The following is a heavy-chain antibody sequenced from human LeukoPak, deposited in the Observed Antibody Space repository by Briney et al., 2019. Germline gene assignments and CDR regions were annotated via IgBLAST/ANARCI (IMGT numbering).Heavy chain of an antibody. Sequence: ESGGSLRLSCAASEFTFSSYWMHWVRQAPGKGLVWVSRINSDGSSTSYANSVKGRFTISRDNAENMLYLQMNSLRVEDTAVYYCARGNYYELWGQGTLVTVSS. D-gene: IGHD4-11*01. CDR1: EFTFSSYW. CDR3: ARGNYYEL. V-gene: IGHV3-74*01. J-gene: IGHJ4*02. CDR2: INSDGSST.